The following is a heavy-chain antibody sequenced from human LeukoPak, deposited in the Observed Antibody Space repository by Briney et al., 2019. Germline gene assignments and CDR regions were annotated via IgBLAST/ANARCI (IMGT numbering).Heavy chain of an antibody. V-gene: IGHV1-69*05. D-gene: IGHD6-6*01. J-gene: IGHJ6*03. CDR2: IIPIFGTA. CDR1: GGTFSSYA. CDR3: ARVKYSSSWIHYYYYMDV. Sequence: VKVSCKASGGTFSSYAISWVRQAPGQGLEWMGGIIPIFGTANYAQKFQGRVTITTDESTSIAYMELSSLRSEDTAVYYCARVKYSSSWIHYYYYMDVWGKGTTVTVSS.